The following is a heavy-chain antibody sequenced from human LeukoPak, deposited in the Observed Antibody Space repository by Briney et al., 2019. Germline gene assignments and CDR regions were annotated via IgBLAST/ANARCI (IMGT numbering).Heavy chain of an antibody. D-gene: IGHD6-13*01. J-gene: IGHJ3*02. CDR1: GGSTSSGGYY. CDR2: IYHSGST. Sequence: SQTLSLTCTVSGGSTSSGGYYWSWIRQPPGKGLEWIGYIYHSGSTYYNPSLKSRVTISVDRSKNQFSLKLSSVTAADTAVYYCARALSSLDAFDIWGQGTMVTVSS. CDR3: ARALSSLDAFDI. V-gene: IGHV4-30-2*01.